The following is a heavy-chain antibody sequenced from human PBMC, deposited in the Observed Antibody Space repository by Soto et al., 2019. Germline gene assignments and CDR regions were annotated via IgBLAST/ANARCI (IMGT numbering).Heavy chain of an antibody. CDR3: AKDLANFLEWPRDPYYYYYGMDV. CDR2: ISGSGGST. J-gene: IGHJ6*02. Sequence: PGGSLRLSCAASGFTFSSYAMSWVRQAPGKGLEWVSAISGSGGSTYYADSVKGRFTISRDNSKNTLYLQMNSLRAEDTAVYYCAKDLANFLEWPRDPYYYYYGMDVWGQGTTVTVSS. D-gene: IGHD3-3*01. V-gene: IGHV3-23*01. CDR1: GFTFSSYA.